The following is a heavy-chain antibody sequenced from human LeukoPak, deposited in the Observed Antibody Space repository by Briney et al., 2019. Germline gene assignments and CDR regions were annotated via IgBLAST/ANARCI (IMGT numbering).Heavy chain of an antibody. Sequence: GGSLRLSCAASGFTVSDNYMSWVRQAPGKRLEWVSVIYSGSNTYYADSVKGRFTISRDDSKNTLYLQMNSLRAEDTAVYYCAREKGILELIYWGQGTLVTVSS. J-gene: IGHJ4*02. V-gene: IGHV3-66*01. CDR2: IYSGSNT. D-gene: IGHD3-10*01. CDR3: AREKGILELIY. CDR1: GFTVSDNY.